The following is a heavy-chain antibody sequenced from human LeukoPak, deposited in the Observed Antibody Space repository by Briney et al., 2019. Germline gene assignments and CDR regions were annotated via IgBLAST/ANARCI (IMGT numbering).Heavy chain of an antibody. CDR2: IRSKAYGETA. V-gene: IGHV3-49*04. J-gene: IGHJ4*02. D-gene: IGHD1-1*01. CDR3: TRDRGAYNLYDY. Sequence: SGGSLRLSCAASGFTFSSYAMHWVRQAPGKGLEWVGFIRSKAYGETADYAASVKGRFTISRDDSKAIAYLQMNSLKTEDTAVYHCTRDRGAYNLYDYWGQGTLVTVSS. CDR1: GFTFSSYA.